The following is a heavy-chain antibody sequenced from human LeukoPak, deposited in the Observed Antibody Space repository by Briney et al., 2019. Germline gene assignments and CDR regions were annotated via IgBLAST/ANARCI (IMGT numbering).Heavy chain of an antibody. D-gene: IGHD3-22*01. CDR1: GGSISSYY. V-gene: IGHV4-59*01. CDR3: ARSGPNYYDSSGYSPGFDY. J-gene: IGHJ4*02. Sequence: SETLSLTCTVSGGSISSYYWSWIRQPPGKGLEWIGYIYYSGSTNYNPSLKSRVTISVDTSKDQFSLKLSSVTAADTAVYYCARSGPNYYDSSGYSPGFDYWGQGTLVTVSS. CDR2: IYYSGST.